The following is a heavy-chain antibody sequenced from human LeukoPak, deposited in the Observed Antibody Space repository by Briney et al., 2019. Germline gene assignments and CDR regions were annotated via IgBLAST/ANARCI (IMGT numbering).Heavy chain of an antibody. D-gene: IGHD3-22*01. CDR1: GFTFTRYW. CDR2: ISYDGSNK. CDR3: AKEKTYYYDSSENWSFDY. J-gene: IGHJ4*02. Sequence: PGGSLRLSCAGSGFTFTRYWMTWVRQAPGKGLEWVAVISYDGSNKYHADSVKGRFTISRDNSKNTVYLQMNSLRAEDTAVYYCAKEKTYYYDSSENWSFDYWGQGTLVTVSS. V-gene: IGHV3-30*18.